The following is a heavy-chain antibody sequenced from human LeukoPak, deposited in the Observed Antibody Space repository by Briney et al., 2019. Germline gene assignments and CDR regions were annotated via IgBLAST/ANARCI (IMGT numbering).Heavy chain of an antibody. CDR1: GFTFSSYW. D-gene: IGHD3-10*01. J-gene: IGHJ5*02. CDR2: INSDGSTT. Sequence: GGSLRLSCSASGFTFSSYWMHWVRQAPGKGLVWVSRINSDGSTTNYADSVKGRSTISRDNAKNTLYLQMNSLRAEDTAVYYCTSGQAGKNWFDPWGQRTLVTVSS. CDR3: TSGQAGKNWFDP. V-gene: IGHV3-74*01.